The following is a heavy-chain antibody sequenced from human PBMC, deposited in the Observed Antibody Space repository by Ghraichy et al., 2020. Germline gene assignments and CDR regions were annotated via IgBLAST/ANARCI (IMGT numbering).Heavy chain of an antibody. D-gene: IGHD3-22*01. CDR1: GGSISSSSYY. CDR2: IYYSGST. Sequence: SETLSLTCTVSGGSISSSSYYWGWIRQPPGKGLEWIGSIYYSGSTYYNPSLKSRVTISVDTSKNQFSLKLSSVTAADTAVYYCARLQTHADLYYDSSGYSHFDYWGQGTLVTVSS. CDR3: ARLQTHADLYYDSSGYSHFDY. V-gene: IGHV4-39*01. J-gene: IGHJ4*02.